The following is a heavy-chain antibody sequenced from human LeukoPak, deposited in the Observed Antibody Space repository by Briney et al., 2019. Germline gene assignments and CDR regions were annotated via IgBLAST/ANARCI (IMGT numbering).Heavy chain of an antibody. CDR3: ARKYTSGWPN. CDR1: GYSFTTYW. V-gene: IGHV5-51*01. Sequence: GESLKISCKTSGYSFTTYWIGWVREMPGKGLEWMGIIYPADSDTTSSTSFQGQVPISADKSISAAYLQWSSLKASDTAMYYCARKYTSGWPNWGQGTLVTVSS. CDR2: IYPADSDT. D-gene: IGHD6-19*01. J-gene: IGHJ4*02.